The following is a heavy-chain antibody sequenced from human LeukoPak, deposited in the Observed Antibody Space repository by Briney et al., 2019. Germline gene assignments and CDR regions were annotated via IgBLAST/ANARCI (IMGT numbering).Heavy chain of an antibody. CDR1: GGSISSYY. CDR3: ARWFGESYVDY. J-gene: IGHJ4*02. CDR2: IYYSGST. D-gene: IGHD3-10*01. Sequence: SETLCLTCTVSGGSISSYYRSWIRQPPGKGLEWIGNIYYSGSTNYNPSLKSRGTISVDTSKNQFSLKLSSVTAADTAVYYCARWFGESYVDYWGQGTLVTVSS. V-gene: IGHV4-59*08.